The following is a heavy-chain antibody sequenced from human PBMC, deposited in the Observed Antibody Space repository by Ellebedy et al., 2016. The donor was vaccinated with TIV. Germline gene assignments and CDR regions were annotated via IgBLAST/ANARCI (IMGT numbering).Heavy chain of an antibody. D-gene: IGHD3-3*01. Sequence: MPGGSLRLSCTVSGGSISSSSYYWGWIRQSPGKGLEWIGSVYYSGSTYYNPSLKSRVTISEDTSKNQFSLKLSSVTAADTAVYYCARHRAWSGYYPYYFDYWGQGTLVTVSS. CDR2: VYYSGST. CDR1: GGSISSSSYY. V-gene: IGHV4-39*01. CDR3: ARHRAWSGYYPYYFDY. J-gene: IGHJ4*02.